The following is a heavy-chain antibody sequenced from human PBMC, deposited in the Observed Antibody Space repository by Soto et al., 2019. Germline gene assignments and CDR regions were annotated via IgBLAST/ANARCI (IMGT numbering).Heavy chain of an antibody. Sequence: QVQLVESGGGVVQPGRSLRLSCAASGFTFSSYGMHWVRQAPGKGLEWAAVISYDGSNKYYADSVKGRFTISRDNSKNTLYLQMNSLRAEDTAVYYCAKDSGSYSYYFDYWGQGTLVTVSS. CDR2: ISYDGSNK. D-gene: IGHD1-26*01. J-gene: IGHJ4*02. CDR1: GFTFSSYG. V-gene: IGHV3-30*18. CDR3: AKDSGSYSYYFDY.